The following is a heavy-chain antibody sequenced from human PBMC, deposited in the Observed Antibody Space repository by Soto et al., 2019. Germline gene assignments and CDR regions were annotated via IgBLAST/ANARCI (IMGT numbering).Heavy chain of an antibody. CDR2: ISGIRDDI. CDR3: AREGVHNYNEYYFDY. V-gene: IGHV3-21*06. Sequence: PGGSLRLSCAASGFTFSRHAMSWVRQAPGKGLEWVSSISGIRDDIRYADSVKGRFTISRDNAKTSLYLQMNSLTTEDTAVYYCAREGVHNYNEYYFDYWGQGTLVTVSS. J-gene: IGHJ4*02. CDR1: GFTFSRHA. D-gene: IGHD3-22*01.